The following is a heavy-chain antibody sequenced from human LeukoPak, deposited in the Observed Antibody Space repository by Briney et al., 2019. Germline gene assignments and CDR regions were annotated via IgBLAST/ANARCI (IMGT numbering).Heavy chain of an antibody. CDR1: GGTFSSYA. D-gene: IGHD1-7*01. Sequence: SVKVSCKASGGTFSSYAISWVRQAPGQGLEWMGGIIPSLGTANYAQKFKGRVTITADKSTSTAYMELSSLRSEDTAVYYCTRLSGDNWNYGGNFDSWGQGTLVTVSS. J-gene: IGHJ4*02. CDR3: TRLSGDNWNYGGNFDS. CDR2: IIPSLGTA. V-gene: IGHV1-69*06.